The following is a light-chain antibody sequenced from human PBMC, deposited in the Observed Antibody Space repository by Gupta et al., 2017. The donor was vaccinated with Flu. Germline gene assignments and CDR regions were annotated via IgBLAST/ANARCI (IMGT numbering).Light chain of an antibody. J-gene: IGLJ2*01. CDR1: ALPKQY. CDR3: QSADSSGTHVV. Sequence: SYELTQPPSVSVSPGQTARITCSGDALPKQYASWYQQNPGQAPVLVIYKDSERPSGIPERFSGSTSGTTVTLTISGVQAEDEADYYCQSADSSGTHVVFGGGTKLTVL. CDR2: KDS. V-gene: IGLV3-25*02.